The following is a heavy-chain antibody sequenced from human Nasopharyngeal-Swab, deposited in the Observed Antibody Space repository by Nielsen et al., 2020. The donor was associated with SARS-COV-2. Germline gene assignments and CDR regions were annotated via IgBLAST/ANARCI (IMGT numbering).Heavy chain of an antibody. Sequence: GESLKISCAASGFTFDDYAMHWVRQAPGKGLEWVSVVSGDGGSTYYADSVKGRFTISRDNSKNSLYLQMNSLTTEDTARYYCAREITEDFGDFPEAFDFWGQGTVVTVSS. J-gene: IGHJ3*01. CDR3: AREITEDFGDFPEAFDF. CDR1: GFTFDDYA. D-gene: IGHD4-17*01. V-gene: IGHV3-43*02. CDR2: VSGDGGST.